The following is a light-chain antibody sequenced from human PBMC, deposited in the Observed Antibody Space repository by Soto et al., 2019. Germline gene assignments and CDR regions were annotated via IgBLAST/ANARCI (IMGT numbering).Light chain of an antibody. CDR2: KAS. CDR3: QQYNTYPWT. V-gene: IGKV1-5*03. Sequence: DIQMSQSPSTLSASVGDRVTIAFRASQSITSWLAWYQQKPGKAPKLLIYKASSLESGVPSRFSGSGSGTEFTLTISSLQPDDFVTYYCQQYNTYPWTFGQGTKVDIK. J-gene: IGKJ1*01. CDR1: QSITSW.